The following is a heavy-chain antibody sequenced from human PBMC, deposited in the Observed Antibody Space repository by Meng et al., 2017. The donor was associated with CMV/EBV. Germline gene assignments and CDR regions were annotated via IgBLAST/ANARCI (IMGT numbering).Heavy chain of an antibody. Sequence: EVQLVSSGGGLVKPXGSLILSWAASGFTFSNAWMSWVRQAPGKGLEWVGRIKSKTDGGTTDYAAPVKGRFTISRDDSKNTLYLQMNSLKTEDTAVYYCTLAAMVTYWTNIDDWGQGTLVTVSS. J-gene: IGHJ4*02. V-gene: IGHV3-15*01. CDR3: TLAAMVTYWTNIDD. CDR2: IKSKTDGGTT. D-gene: IGHD5-18*01. CDR1: GFTFSNAW.